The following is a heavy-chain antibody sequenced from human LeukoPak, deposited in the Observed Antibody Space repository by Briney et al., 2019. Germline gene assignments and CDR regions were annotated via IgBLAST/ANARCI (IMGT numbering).Heavy chain of an antibody. CDR1: GFTLSSYA. D-gene: IGHD5-18*01. Sequence: TGGSLRLSCAASGFTLSSYAMSWVRQAPGEGLEWVSVISGGGETSYYADSVKGRFTISRDNSKNTIYLQMNSLGAEDTAVYYCVKGLRSYGYSLFDYWGQGSLVTVSS. V-gene: IGHV3-23*01. J-gene: IGHJ4*02. CDR2: ISGGGETS. CDR3: VKGLRSYGYSLFDY.